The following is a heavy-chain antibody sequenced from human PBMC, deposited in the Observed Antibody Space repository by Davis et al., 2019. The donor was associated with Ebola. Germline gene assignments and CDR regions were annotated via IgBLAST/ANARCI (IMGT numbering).Heavy chain of an antibody. CDR3: ARDRAYCTHGACFTRYHDYGLDV. V-gene: IGHV1-18*01. CDR1: GYTFNNYG. CDR2: ISAYNGHT. Sequence: ASVKVSCKASGYTFNNYGISRVRQAPGQGLEWMGWISAYNGHTNYAQNLQGRLTMTTATSTATAYMELRGLTSDDTAVYYCARDRAYCTHGACFTRYHDYGLDVWGKGTTVTVSS. J-gene: IGHJ6*04. D-gene: IGHD2-8*01.